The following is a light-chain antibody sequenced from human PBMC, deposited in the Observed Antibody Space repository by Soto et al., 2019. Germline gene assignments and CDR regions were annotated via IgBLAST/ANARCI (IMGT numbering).Light chain of an antibody. Sequence: EIVMTQSPATLSVPPGEKATLSCRASQSVSSNLAWYQQKPGQAPRLLIYGASTRATGIPARLSGSGSGTEFTLTISRLQSEDFAVYYCQQYNNWPRTFGQGTKV. J-gene: IGKJ1*01. CDR1: QSVSSN. CDR3: QQYNNWPRT. V-gene: IGKV3-15*01. CDR2: GAS.